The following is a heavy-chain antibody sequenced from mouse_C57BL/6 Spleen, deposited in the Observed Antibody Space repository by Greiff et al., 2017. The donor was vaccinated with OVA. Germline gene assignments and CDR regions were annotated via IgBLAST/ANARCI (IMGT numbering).Heavy chain of an antibody. CDR2: ISDGGSYT. CDR3: ARDGAGPENYFDY. V-gene: IGHV5-4*01. J-gene: IGHJ2*01. CDR1: GFTFSSYA. Sequence: EVMLVESGGGLVKPGGSLKLSCAASGFTFSSYAMSWVRQTPEKRLEWVATISDGGSYTYYPDNVKGRFTISRDNAKNNLYLQLSHLKSEDTAMDYCARDGAGPENYFDYWGQGTTLTVSS.